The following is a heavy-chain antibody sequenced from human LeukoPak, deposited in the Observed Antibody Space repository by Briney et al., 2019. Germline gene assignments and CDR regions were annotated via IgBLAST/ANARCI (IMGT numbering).Heavy chain of an antibody. CDR3: ARRRPPSSGSNVDY. D-gene: IGHD6-19*01. CDR2: IYYSGST. J-gene: IGHJ4*02. Sequence: SETLSPTCTVSGGSISSSSYYWGWIRQPPGRGLEWIGSIYYSGSTYYNPSLKSRVTISVDTSKNQFSLKLSSVTAADTAVYYCARRRPPSSGSNVDYWGQGTLVTVSS. CDR1: GGSISSSSYY. V-gene: IGHV4-39*01.